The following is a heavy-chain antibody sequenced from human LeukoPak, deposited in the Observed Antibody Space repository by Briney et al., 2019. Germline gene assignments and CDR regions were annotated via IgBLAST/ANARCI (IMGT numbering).Heavy chain of an antibody. J-gene: IGHJ4*02. D-gene: IGHD4-17*01. CDR3: ARVISDDCGDNYYFDY. Sequence: ASVKVSCKASGYTFINYGISWVRQAPGQGLEWMGWISPYNTKTNYVQKFQGRVTMTTDTSTSTVYMELRSLRFDDTAVYYCARVISDDCGDNYYFDYWGQGTLVTVSS. CDR2: ISPYNTKT. V-gene: IGHV1-18*01. CDR1: GYTFINYG.